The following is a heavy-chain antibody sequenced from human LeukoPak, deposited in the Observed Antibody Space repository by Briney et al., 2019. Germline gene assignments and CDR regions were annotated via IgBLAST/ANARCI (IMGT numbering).Heavy chain of an antibody. CDR3: ARESDHSVSQVDFDL. CDR2: IKEDGSEK. J-gene: IGHJ3*01. V-gene: IGHV3-7*01. Sequence: GGSLRLSCAASGFIFSSSWMSWVRQAPGKGLEWVANIKEDGSEKYYVDSVKGRFTISRDNAKNSLYLQMNSLRAEDTAVYYCARESDHSVSQVDFDLWGQGTMVTVSS. CDR1: GFIFSSSW. D-gene: IGHD1-14*01.